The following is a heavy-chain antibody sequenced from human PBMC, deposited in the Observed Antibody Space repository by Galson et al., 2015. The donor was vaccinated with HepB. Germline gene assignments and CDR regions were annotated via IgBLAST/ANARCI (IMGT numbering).Heavy chain of an antibody. V-gene: IGHV3-30*03. D-gene: IGHD6-13*01. CDR1: GFTFSSYS. CDR3: AREGPHSSSWYLDY. CDR2: ISYDGSNK. J-gene: IGHJ4*02. Sequence: SLRLSCAASGFTFSSYSMNWVHQAPGKGLEWVAVISYDGSNKYYADSVKGRFTISRDNSKNTLYLQMNSLRAEDTAVYYCAREGPHSSSWYLDYWGQGTLVTVSS.